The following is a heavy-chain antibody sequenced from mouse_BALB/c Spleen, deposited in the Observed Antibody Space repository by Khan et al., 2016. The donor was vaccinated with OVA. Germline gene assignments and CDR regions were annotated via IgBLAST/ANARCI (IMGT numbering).Heavy chain of an antibody. CDR3: ARSGYDYGRGAFLAY. D-gene: IGHD2-4*01. V-gene: IGHV2-2*02. CDR2: IWSAGST. Sequence: VQLEESGPGLVQPSQSLSITCTVSGFSLPNYSVHWVRQSPGKGLEWLGAIWSAGSTDYNDAFISRLTISKDNSRSQAPSKMNNLQPNDTAIYYCARSGYDYGRGAFLAYWGQGTLVTVSA. CDR1: GFSLPNYS. J-gene: IGHJ3*01.